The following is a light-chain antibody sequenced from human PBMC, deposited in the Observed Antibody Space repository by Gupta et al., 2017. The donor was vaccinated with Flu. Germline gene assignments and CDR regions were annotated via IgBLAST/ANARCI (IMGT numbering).Light chain of an antibody. V-gene: IGKV3-20*01. CDR2: GAF. CDR1: QHINSYI. J-gene: IGKJ4*01. CDR3: QVHSRSLT. Sequence: PGTLSLSPGESATLSCRASQHINSYILGWYQQRGGQATMLLNYGAFSRATGIPDMCRGSGYGTYFTLTISRLEPEDFALYYCQVHSRSLTFGGGTKVEIK.